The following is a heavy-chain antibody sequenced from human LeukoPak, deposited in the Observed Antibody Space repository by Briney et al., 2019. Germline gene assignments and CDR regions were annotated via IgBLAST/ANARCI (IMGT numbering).Heavy chain of an antibody. J-gene: IGHJ4*02. CDR2: IYYSGST. CDR3: ARPLDHTADGLLN. CDR1: GGSISSSSYY. V-gene: IGHV4-39*01. Sequence: SETLSLTCTVSGGSISSSSYYWGWIRQPPGKGLEWIGSIYYSGSTYYNPSLKSRVTISVDTSKNQFSLKLSSVTAADTAVYYCARPLDHTADGLLNWGQGTLVTVSS. D-gene: IGHD3-22*01.